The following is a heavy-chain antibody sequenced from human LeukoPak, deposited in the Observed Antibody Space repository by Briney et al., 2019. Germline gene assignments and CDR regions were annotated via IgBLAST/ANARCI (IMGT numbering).Heavy chain of an antibody. Sequence: GGSLRLSCAASGFTFSNYAMTWVRQAPGKGLEWVSAISGSGGSTYYADSVKGRFTISRDNSKNTLYLQMNSLRAEDTALYYCAKGTYPLATFYYYMDVWGKGTTVTISS. V-gene: IGHV3-23*01. CDR2: ISGSGGST. CDR3: AKGTYPLATFYYYMDV. D-gene: IGHD2/OR15-2a*01. CDR1: GFTFSNYA. J-gene: IGHJ6*03.